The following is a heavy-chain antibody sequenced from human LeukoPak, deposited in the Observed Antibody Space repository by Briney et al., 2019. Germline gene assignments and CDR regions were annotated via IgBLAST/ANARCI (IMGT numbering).Heavy chain of an antibody. CDR1: GGSFSGYY. D-gene: IGHD6-19*01. J-gene: IGHJ4*02. Sequence: SETLSLTCTVYGGSFSGYYWSWIRQPPGKGLEWIGEINQSGSTNYNPSLESRVTISVDMSKTQFSLKLNSVTAADTAVYYCARLETTAPGVAVSGSYFFDDWGQGTLVTVSS. V-gene: IGHV4-34*01. CDR3: ARLETTAPGVAVSGSYFFDD. CDR2: INQSGST.